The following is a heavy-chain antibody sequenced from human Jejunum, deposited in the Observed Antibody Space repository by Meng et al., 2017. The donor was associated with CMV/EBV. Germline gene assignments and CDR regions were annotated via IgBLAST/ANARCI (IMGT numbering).Heavy chain of an antibody. Sequence: QTTLKESGPTLVNPKHTLTLTCTFSGFSLSTSGVGVGWIRQPPGKALEWLALIYWDDDKRYSPSLKNRLTITKDTSKNQVVLTLTNIDPVDTATYYCAHRHRPRDFDYWGQGTLVTVSS. V-gene: IGHV2-5*02. CDR1: GFSLSTSGVG. J-gene: IGHJ4*02. D-gene: IGHD1-14*01. CDR2: IYWDDDK. CDR3: AHRHRPRDFDY.